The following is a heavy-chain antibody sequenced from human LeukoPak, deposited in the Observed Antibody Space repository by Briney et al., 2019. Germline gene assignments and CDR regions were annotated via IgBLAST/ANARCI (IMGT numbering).Heavy chain of an antibody. CDR1: GGSINSSD. V-gene: IGHV4-59*01. Sequence: PSDTLSLTCTVSGGSINSSDWNWIRQPPGKGLECIGNIYYSWGTTYNPSLKRRVTIAVDTSKNQFSLKLSPVTAADTAVYYCARRAAAVGTYYMDVWGKGTTVAASS. CDR2: IYYSWGT. J-gene: IGHJ6*03. D-gene: IGHD6-13*01. CDR3: ARRAAAVGTYYMDV.